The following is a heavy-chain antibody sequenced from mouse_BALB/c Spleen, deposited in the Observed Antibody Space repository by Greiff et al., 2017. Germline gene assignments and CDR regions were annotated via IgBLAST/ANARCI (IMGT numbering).Heavy chain of an antibody. CDR1: GYTFTSYW. CDR3: TTEVRRPY. Sequence: QVQLQQPGAELVRPGASVKLSCKASGYTFTSYWINWVKQRPGQGLEWIGNIYPSDSYTNYNQKFKDKATLTVDKSSSTAYMQLSSPTSEDSAVYYCTTEVRRPYWGQGTTLTVSS. CDR2: IYPSDSYT. D-gene: IGHD2-14*01. J-gene: IGHJ2*01. V-gene: IGHV1-69*02.